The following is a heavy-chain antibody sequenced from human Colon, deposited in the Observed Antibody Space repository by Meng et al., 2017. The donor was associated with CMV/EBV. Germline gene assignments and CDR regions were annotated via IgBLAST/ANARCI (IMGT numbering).Heavy chain of an antibody. V-gene: IGHV3-30*04. D-gene: IGHD2-2*01. CDR2: ISYDGNHR. CDR3: ARELLATPIPHYCSSTSCYVDYYYYGMDV. Sequence: GGSLRLSCAASGFTFSDYAVHWVRQAPGKGLEWVAHISYDGNHRYYADSMKGRFTISRDNSKNTLYLQMNSLRAEDTAVYYCARELLATPIPHYCSSTSCYVDYYYYGMDVWGQGTTVTVSS. J-gene: IGHJ6*02. CDR1: GFTFSDYA.